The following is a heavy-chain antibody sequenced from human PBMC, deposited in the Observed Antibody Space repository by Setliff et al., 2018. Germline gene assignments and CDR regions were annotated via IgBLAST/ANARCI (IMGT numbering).Heavy chain of an antibody. CDR2: MYTGGST. CDR1: GASVSSHY. CDR3: ARVSGFLYMDV. V-gene: IGHV4-4*07. J-gene: IGHJ6*03. D-gene: IGHD1-26*01. Sequence: SETLSLTCNVSGASVSSHYWDWIRQPAGKRLEWIGRMYTGGSTIYNPSLKSRVTISEDTSKNQFSLNLSSVTAADTAIYYCARVSGFLYMDVWGKGTTVTVSS.